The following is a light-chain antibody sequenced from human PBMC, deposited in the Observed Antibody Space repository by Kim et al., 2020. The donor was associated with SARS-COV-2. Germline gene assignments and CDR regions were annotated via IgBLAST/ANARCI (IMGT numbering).Light chain of an antibody. Sequence: DIVMTQSPLSLPVTPGEPASITCRSSQSLLRSDGNNYLDWYLQKPGQSPQLLISSTSNRASGVPDRFSGSGSGTDFTLKISSMEAEDVGIYYCMQGLPIPHTFGQGTKLEI. V-gene: IGKV2-28*01. CDR1: QSLLRSDGNNY. CDR2: STS. J-gene: IGKJ2*01. CDR3: MQGLPIPHT.